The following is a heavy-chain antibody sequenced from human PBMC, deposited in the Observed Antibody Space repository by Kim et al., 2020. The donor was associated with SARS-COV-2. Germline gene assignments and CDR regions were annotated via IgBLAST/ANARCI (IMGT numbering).Heavy chain of an antibody. Sequence: SVKVSCKASGGTFGNYVINWVRQAPGQGLEWMGRIIPVLAMANYAQKFQGRLTITADKSTNTASMDLSSLRSDDTAVYFCARGVVPGPSSYYSYMDVWG. J-gene: IGHJ6*03. CDR3: ARGVVPGPSSYYSYMDV. V-gene: IGHV1-69*04. CDR1: GGTFGNYV. CDR2: IIPVLAMA. D-gene: IGHD2-15*01.